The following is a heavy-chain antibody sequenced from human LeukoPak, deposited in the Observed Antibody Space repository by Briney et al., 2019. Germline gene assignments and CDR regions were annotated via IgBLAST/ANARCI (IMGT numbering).Heavy chain of an antibody. V-gene: IGHV4-39*01. D-gene: IGHD2-2*02. J-gene: IGHJ4*02. Sequence: PSETLSLTCTVSGGSISTDTYYWSWIRQPPGKGLEWIGSIYYGGTTYYKESLKNRLSMSVDTSKNEFSVKLRYVTAAGTAVFFCASRRIPSQSGHFDYWGQGILVTVSS. CDR2: IYYGGTT. CDR1: GGSISTDTYY. CDR3: ASRRIPSQSGHFDY.